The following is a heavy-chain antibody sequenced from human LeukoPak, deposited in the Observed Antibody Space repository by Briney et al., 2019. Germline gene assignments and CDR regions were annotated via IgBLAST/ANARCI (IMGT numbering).Heavy chain of an antibody. CDR2: ISSSGSTI. CDR1: GFTFSSYN. Sequence: GGSLRLSCAASGFTFSSYNMNWVRQAPGKGLEWVSDISSSGSTIYFADSVKGRFTISRDNAKNSLYLQMNSLRAEDTAVYHCARGHFGMDVWGHGTTVTVSS. CDR3: ARGHFGMDV. J-gene: IGHJ6*02. D-gene: IGHD3-3*02. V-gene: IGHV3-48*01.